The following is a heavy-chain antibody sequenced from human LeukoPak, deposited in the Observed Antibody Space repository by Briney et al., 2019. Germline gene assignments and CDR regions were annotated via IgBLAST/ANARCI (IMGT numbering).Heavy chain of an antibody. Sequence: PSETLSLTCAVYGGSFSGYYWSWIRQPPGKGLEWIGEINHSGSTNYNPSLKSRVTISVDTSKNQFSLKLSSVTAADTAVYYCARRTRDGYNSRYYYYMDVWGKGTTVTISS. V-gene: IGHV4-34*01. CDR3: ARRTRDGYNSRYYYYMDV. J-gene: IGHJ6*03. CDR1: GGSFSGYY. CDR2: INHSGST. D-gene: IGHD5-24*01.